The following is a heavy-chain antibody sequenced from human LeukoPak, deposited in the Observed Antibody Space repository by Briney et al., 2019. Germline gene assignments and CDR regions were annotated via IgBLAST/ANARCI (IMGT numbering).Heavy chain of an antibody. CDR1: GFTFNNYA. J-gene: IGHJ6*02. CDR2: ISGSGGTT. V-gene: IGHV3-23*01. D-gene: IGHD1-14*01. Sequence: PRGSLRPSCAASGFTFNNYAMNWVRQAPGKGLEWVSVISGSGGTTYYADSVKGRFTISRDSSTNTLYLQMNSLRAEDTAVYYCAKVSGGGLYYDGMDVWGQGTTVTVS. CDR3: AKVSGGGLYYDGMDV.